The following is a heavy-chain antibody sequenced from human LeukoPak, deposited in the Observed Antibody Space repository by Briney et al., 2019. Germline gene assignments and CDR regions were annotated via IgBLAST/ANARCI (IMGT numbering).Heavy chain of an antibody. CDR2: INQDGSEK. Sequence: GGSLRLSCAASGFTFGSYWMTWVRQAPGKGLEWVASINQDGSEKQFVDSVKGRFTISRDNAENSLYLQMNSLRAEDTALYYCAKGGFGELFISSGFDYWGQGTLVTVSS. J-gene: IGHJ4*02. V-gene: IGHV3-7*03. CDR3: AKGGFGELFISSGFDY. D-gene: IGHD3-10*01. CDR1: GFTFGSYW.